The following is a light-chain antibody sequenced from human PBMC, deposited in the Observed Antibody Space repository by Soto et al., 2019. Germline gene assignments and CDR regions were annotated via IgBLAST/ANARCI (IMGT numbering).Light chain of an antibody. CDR2: YTF. CDR3: KKRRDWLRT. Sequence: EIVLTQSPATLSLSPGERATLSCRASQSISGHVAWYQQKPGQAPRLLIYYTFKRATGIPARFSGSGSGTDFTLTISSLEPEDSAVYYCKKRRDWLRTFGQGTKLETK. CDR1: QSISGH. J-gene: IGKJ2*01. V-gene: IGKV3-11*01.